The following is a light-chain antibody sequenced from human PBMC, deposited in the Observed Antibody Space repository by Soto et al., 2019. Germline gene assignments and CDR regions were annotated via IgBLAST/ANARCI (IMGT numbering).Light chain of an antibody. CDR2: KVT. Sequence: QSALTQPASVSGSPGQSITISCTGSSSDVGGYNYVSWYQQHPGKAPKLMIYKVTDRPSGVFHRFSGSKSGNTASLTISGLQSEDEADYYCSSYTSSTTLPYVFGTGTKLTVL. V-gene: IGLV2-14*03. CDR3: SSYTSSTTLPYV. CDR1: SSDVGGYNY. J-gene: IGLJ1*01.